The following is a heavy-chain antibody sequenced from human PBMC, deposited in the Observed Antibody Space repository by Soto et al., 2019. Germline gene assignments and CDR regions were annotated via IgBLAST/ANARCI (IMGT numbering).Heavy chain of an antibody. Sequence: EVQLVESGGGLVQPGGSLRLSCAASGFTFSDHYMDWVRQAPGTGLEWVGRTRNKANSYTTEYAASVKGRFNISRDDSKSSLYLQMNSLKTEDTAVYYCARVEGSGWIFDYWGQGTLVTVSS. CDR3: ARVEGSGWIFDY. CDR2: TRNKANSYTT. V-gene: IGHV3-72*01. J-gene: IGHJ4*02. D-gene: IGHD6-19*01. CDR1: GFTFSDHY.